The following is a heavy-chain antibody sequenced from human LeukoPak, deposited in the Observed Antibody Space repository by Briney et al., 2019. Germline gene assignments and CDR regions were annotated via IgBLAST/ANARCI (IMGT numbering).Heavy chain of an antibody. J-gene: IGHJ3*02. Sequence: GGSLRLSRAASGFTFSSYSMNWVRQAPGKGLEWVSSISSSSSYIYYADSVKGRFTISRDYAKNSLYLQMNSLRAEDTAVYYCAKDFRPLSSSWPRDAFDIWGQGTMVTVSS. CDR1: GFTFSSYS. CDR3: AKDFRPLSSSWPRDAFDI. V-gene: IGHV3-21*01. CDR2: ISSSSSYI. D-gene: IGHD6-13*01.